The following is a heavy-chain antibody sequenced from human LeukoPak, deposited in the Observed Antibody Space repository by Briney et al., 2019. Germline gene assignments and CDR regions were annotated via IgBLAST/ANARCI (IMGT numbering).Heavy chain of an antibody. V-gene: IGHV1-2*06. J-gene: IGHJ5*02. D-gene: IGHD5-24*01. CDR3: ARDLGRDGYNYYT. Sequence: GASVKVSCKVSGYTFTGYCMHWVRQAPGQGLEWMGRINPNSGGTNYAQNFQGRVTMTRDTSISTAYMEVSSLISDDTAVYYCARDLGRDGYNYYTWGQGTLVTVSS. CDR1: GYTFTGYC. CDR2: INPNSGGT.